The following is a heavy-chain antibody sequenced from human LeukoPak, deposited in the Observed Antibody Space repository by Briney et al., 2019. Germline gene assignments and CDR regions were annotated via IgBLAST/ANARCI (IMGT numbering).Heavy chain of an antibody. J-gene: IGHJ4*02. CDR3: AKDFLGHLYLRRFVGFDY. D-gene: IGHD3-3*01. CDR1: GGSISSYY. Sequence: SETLSLTCTVSGGSISSYYWSWIRQPPGKGLEWIGYIYYSGSTNYNPSLKSRVTISVDTSKNQFSLKLSSVTAADTAVYYCAKDFLGHLYLRRFVGFDYWGQGTLVTVSS. V-gene: IGHV4-59*12. CDR2: IYYSGST.